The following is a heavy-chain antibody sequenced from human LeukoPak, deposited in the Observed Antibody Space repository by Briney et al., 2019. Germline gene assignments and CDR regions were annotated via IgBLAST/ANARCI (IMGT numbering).Heavy chain of an antibody. J-gene: IGHJ4*02. D-gene: IGHD1-26*01. CDR2: VYYSGST. CDR1: GGSISSSYYY. V-gene: IGHV4-39*07. CDR3: AREGMGANDY. Sequence: SETLSLTCTVSGGSISSSYYYWGWIRQPPGKGLEWIGSVYYSGSTYYNPSLKSRVTISVDTSKNQFSLKLSSVTAADTAVYYCAREGMGANDYWGQGTLVTVSS.